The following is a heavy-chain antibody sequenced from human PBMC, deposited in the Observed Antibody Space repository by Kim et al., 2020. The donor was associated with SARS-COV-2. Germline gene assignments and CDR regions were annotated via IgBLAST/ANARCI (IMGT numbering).Heavy chain of an antibody. V-gene: IGHV3-74*01. Sequence: GGSLRLSCVGSGFSVSNNCMHWVRQAPGKGLEWVSRINEDGSRTDDADSVKGRFTISKDNAKNTLYLQMNSLRAEDSAVYYCSQDTFGSRDDCGQGIMVT. CDR2: INEDGSRT. J-gene: IGHJ4*02. D-gene: IGHD3-10*01. CDR1: GFSVSNNC. CDR3: SQDTFGSRDD.